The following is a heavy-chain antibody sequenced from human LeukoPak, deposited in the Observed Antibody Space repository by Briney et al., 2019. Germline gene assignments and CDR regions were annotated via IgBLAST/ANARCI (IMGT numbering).Heavy chain of an antibody. V-gene: IGHV3-74*01. CDR3: ARGHFGLDV. CDR1: GFPFSSYW. CDR2: IIGDGSGT. J-gene: IGHJ6*02. Sequence: GGSLRLSCAASGFPFSSYWMHWVRQGPGRGLVWVSRIIGDGSGTNYADSVKGRFTISRDNAKNSLYLQMNSLRAEDTAVYYCARGHFGLDVWGQGTTVTVSS.